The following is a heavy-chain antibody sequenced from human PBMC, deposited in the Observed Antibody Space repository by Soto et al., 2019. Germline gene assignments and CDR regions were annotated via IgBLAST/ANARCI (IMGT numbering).Heavy chain of an antibody. D-gene: IGHD4-17*01. CDR1: GGSISSSSYY. Sequence: QLQLQESGPGLVKPSETLSLTCTVSGGSISSSSYYWGWLRQPPGKGLEWIGSSYYSGSTYYNTSLKSRVPISVDTSKNQFSLKLSSVTAADTAVYYCARLQDYGDLEDYWGQGTLVTVSS. V-gene: IGHV4-39*01. J-gene: IGHJ4*02. CDR2: SYYSGST. CDR3: ARLQDYGDLEDY.